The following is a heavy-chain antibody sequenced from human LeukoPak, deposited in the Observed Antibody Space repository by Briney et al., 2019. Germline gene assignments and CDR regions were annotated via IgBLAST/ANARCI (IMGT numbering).Heavy chain of an antibody. CDR1: GYSISSGYY. V-gene: IGHV4-38-2*02. CDR2: IYHSGTT. D-gene: IGHD3-22*01. Sequence: SETLSLTCTVSGYSISSGYYWGWIRQPPGKGLEWIGSIYHSGTTYYNPSLKSRVTISVDTSKNQFSLKLTSVTAADTAVYYCARVSGYYDSSGYSPLAYSFDYWGQGTLVTVSS. J-gene: IGHJ4*02. CDR3: ARVSGYYDSSGYSPLAYSFDY.